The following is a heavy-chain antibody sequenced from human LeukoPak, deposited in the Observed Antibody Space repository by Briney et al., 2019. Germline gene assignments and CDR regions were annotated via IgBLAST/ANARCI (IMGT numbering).Heavy chain of an antibody. V-gene: IGHV1-18*01. Sequence: ASVKVSCKASGYTFTSYDISWVRQAPGQGLEWMGWVNPYNGNTDYAQRVQGRVTMTTDTSTSTAYMELRSLRSDDTVVFYCARGLLLRFGNYALDVWGQGTAVTVSS. CDR1: GYTFTSYD. J-gene: IGHJ6*02. D-gene: IGHD3-10*01. CDR2: VNPYNGNT. CDR3: ARGLLLRFGNYALDV.